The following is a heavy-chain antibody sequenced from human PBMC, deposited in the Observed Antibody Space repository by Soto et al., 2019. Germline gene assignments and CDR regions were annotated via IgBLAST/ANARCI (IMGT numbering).Heavy chain of an antibody. CDR2: VYYSGST. Sequence: PSETLSLTCTVSGGSVSSSSYYWGWVRQPPGKGLEWIGSVYYSGSTYYNPSLESRVTISVDKSKNQFSLKLSSVTAADTAVYYCARSGIAVAGTFDYWGQGTLVTVSS. D-gene: IGHD6-19*01. V-gene: IGHV4-39*07. CDR3: ARSGIAVAGTFDY. CDR1: GGSVSSSSYY. J-gene: IGHJ4*02.